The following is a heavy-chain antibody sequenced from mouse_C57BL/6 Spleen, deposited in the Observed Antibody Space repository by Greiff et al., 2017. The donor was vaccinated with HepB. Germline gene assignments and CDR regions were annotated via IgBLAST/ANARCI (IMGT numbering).Heavy chain of an antibody. CDR3: SSHYYAMDY. CDR2: IRSKSNNYAT. V-gene: IGHV10-1*01. J-gene: IGHJ4*01. CDR1: GFSFNTYA. Sequence: EVHLVESGGGLVQPKGSLKLSCAASGFSFNTYAMNWVRQAPGKGLEWVARIRSKSNNYATYYADSVKDRFTISRDDSESMLYLQMNNLKTEDTAMYYCSSHYYAMDYWGQGTSVTVSS. D-gene: IGHD1-1*01.